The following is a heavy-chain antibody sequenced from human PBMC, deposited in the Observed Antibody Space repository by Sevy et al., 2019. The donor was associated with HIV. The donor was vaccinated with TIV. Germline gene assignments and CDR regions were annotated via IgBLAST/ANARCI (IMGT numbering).Heavy chain of an antibody. CDR2: ISGSGGSGDKT. V-gene: IGHV3-23*01. CDR1: GFTFSNYA. Sequence: GGSLRLSCAASGFTFSNYAMNWVRQAPGKGLEWVSGISGSGGSGDKTNYADSVKGRFTISRDHSKNSLYLQLNSLRAEDTAIYYCASKYDTSGYFDYWGQGTLVTVS. J-gene: IGHJ4*02. D-gene: IGHD3-22*01. CDR3: ASKYDTSGYFDY.